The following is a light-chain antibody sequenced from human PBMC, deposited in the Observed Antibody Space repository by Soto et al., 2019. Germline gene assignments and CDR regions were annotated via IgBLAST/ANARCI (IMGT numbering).Light chain of an antibody. Sequence: DIQMTQSPSSRSASGGDRVTITCRASQSISSYLNWYQQKPGKAPKLLIYAASSLQSGVPSRFSGSGSGTDFTLTISSLQPEDFATYYCQQSYSTPHTFGGGTKVEIK. CDR1: QSISSY. CDR2: AAS. V-gene: IGKV1-39*01. J-gene: IGKJ4*01. CDR3: QQSYSTPHT.